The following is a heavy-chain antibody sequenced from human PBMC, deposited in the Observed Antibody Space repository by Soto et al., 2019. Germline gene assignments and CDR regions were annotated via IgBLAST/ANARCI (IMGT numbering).Heavy chain of an antibody. CDR3: ARHDLYGDHEGLHSGHFDY. CDR2: IYYSGST. J-gene: IGHJ4*02. V-gene: IGHV4-39*01. Sequence: QLQLQESGPGLVKPSETLSLTCTVSGGSISSSSYYWGWIRQPPGKGLEWIGSIYYSGSTYYNPSLKSRVTISVDTSKNHFSLKLSSVTAADTAVYYCARHDLYGDHEGLHSGHFDYWGQGTLVTVSS. D-gene: IGHD4-17*01. CDR1: GGSISSSSYY.